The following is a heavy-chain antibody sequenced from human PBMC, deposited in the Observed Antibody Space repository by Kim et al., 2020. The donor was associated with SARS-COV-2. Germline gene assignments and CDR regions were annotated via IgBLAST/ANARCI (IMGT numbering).Heavy chain of an antibody. J-gene: IGHJ4*02. D-gene: IGHD1-26*01. V-gene: IGHV3-23*01. Sequence: DSVKGRFTISRYNSENTLYLQMNSLRAEDTAVYCCAKAKAEWELTGAFDNWGQGALVTVSS. CDR3: AKAKAEWELTGAFDN.